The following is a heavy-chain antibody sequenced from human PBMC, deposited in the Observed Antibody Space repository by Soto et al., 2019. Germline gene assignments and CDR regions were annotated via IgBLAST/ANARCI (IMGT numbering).Heavy chain of an antibody. D-gene: IGHD6-19*01. CDR2: MNPNSGDT. CDR3: ARGPDVVSNGLGYWYFDL. J-gene: IGHJ2*01. V-gene: IGHV1-8*01. Sequence: QEQLVQSGAEVKKPGASVKVSCKASGYTFTSYDINWVRQVTGQGLEWMEWMNPNSGDTGYAQKFQGRVTMTRNTSIRTFYMELSSLRSEDTAVYYCARGPDVVSNGLGYWYFDLWGRGTLVTVSS. CDR1: GYTFTSYD.